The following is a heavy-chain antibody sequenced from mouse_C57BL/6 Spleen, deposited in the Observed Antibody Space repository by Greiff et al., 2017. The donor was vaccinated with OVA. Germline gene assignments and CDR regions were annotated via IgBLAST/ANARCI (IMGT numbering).Heavy chain of an antibody. CDR3: TRGYGNSFFDY. CDR2: IDPETGGT. Sequence: VKLQESGAELVRPGASVTLSCKASGYTFTDYEMHWVKQTPVHGLEWIGAIDPETGGTAYNQKFKGKAILTADKSSSTAYMELRSLTSEDSAVYYCTRGYGNSFFDYWGQGTTLTVSS. D-gene: IGHD2-1*01. J-gene: IGHJ2*01. CDR1: GYTFTDYE. V-gene: IGHV1-15*01.